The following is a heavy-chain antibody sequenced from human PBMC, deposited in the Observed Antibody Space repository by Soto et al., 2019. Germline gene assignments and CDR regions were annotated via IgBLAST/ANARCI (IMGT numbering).Heavy chain of an antibody. CDR1: GYRFTSYW. D-gene: IGHD2-21*02. CDR3: ARDRYDCSGSDCPA. Sequence: PGESLKISWKGSGYRFTSYWIGWVRQMPGKGLEWMGIIHPGDSEIRYSPSFQGQVTFSADRSISTAYLHWSSLKASDTAMYYCARDRYDCSGSDCPAWGQGTLVTVSS. CDR2: IHPGDSEI. J-gene: IGHJ5*02. V-gene: IGHV5-51*01.